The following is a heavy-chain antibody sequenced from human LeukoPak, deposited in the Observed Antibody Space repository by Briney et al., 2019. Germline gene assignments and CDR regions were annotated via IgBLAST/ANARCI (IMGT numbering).Heavy chain of an antibody. CDR1: GFSLSSYG. CDR2: LSDRGGGT. J-gene: IGHJ4*02. Sequence: TGGSLRLSCAASGFSLSSYGMTWVRQAPGKGLEWVSTLSDRGGGTYYADSVKGRFTISRDNTKNSLYLQMNSLRAEDTAVYYCASHLGGASYWGQGTLVTVSS. V-gene: IGHV3-23*01. CDR3: ASHLGGASY.